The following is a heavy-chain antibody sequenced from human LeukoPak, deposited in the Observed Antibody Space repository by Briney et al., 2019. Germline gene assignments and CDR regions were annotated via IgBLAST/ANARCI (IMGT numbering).Heavy chain of an antibody. V-gene: IGHV3-73*01. CDR3: ARTPPGIANAFYFDY. D-gene: IGHD6-13*01. CDR2: IRSKAANYAT. Sequence: GGSLKLSCATSGFTFSGSAMHWVRQASGKGLEWVGRIRSKAANYATACAASVKGSFTISRDDSENTAYLQMNSLKTEDTAVYYCARTPPGIANAFYFDYWGQGILVTVSS. J-gene: IGHJ4*02. CDR1: GFTFSGSA.